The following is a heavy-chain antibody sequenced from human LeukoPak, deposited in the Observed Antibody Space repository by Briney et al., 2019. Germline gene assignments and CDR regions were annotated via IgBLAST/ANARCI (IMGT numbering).Heavy chain of an antibody. CDR2: INTDGSMT. V-gene: IGHV3-74*01. D-gene: IGHD1-26*01. J-gene: IGHJ4*02. CDR3: ARIIVGATGIDY. Sequence: GGSLRLSCAAPGFTFSDYWMHWVRQVPGKGLVWVSRINTDGSMTHYADSVKGRFTVSRDNAKNTLYLQMNSLRVEDMAVYYCARIIVGATGIDYWGQGTLVTVSS. CDR1: GFTFSDYW.